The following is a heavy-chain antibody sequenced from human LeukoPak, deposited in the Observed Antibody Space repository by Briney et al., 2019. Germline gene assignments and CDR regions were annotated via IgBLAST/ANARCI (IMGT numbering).Heavy chain of an antibody. CDR2: IGSSGSSI. D-gene: IGHD4-11*01. J-gene: IGHJ4*02. CDR3: ARGLVPGFLDY. Sequence: PGGSLRLSCAASGFTFSSYEMNWVRQAPGKGLEWVSHIGSSGSSIYYAASVKGRFTISRDNAKNSLYLQMNSLRAEDTAVYYCARGLVPGFLDYWGQGTPVTVSS. CDR1: GFTFSSYE. V-gene: IGHV3-48*03.